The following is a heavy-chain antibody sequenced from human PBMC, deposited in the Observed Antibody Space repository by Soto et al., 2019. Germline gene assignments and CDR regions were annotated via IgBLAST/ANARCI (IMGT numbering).Heavy chain of an antibody. V-gene: IGHV3-33*01. D-gene: IGHD3-9*01. CDR1: GFTFSSYG. Sequence: QVQLVESGGGMVQPGRSLRLSCAASGFTFSSYGMHWVRQAPGKGLEWAAVIWYDGSNKYYADSVKGRFTISRDNSKNTLYLQMNSLRAEDTAVYYCARTGGTYYDIFSHYGMDVWGQGTTVTVSS. CDR3: ARTGGTYYDIFSHYGMDV. J-gene: IGHJ6*02. CDR2: IWYDGSNK.